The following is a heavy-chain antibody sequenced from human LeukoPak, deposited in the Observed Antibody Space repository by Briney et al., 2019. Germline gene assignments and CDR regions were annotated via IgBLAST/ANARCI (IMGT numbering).Heavy chain of an antibody. D-gene: IGHD6-13*01. J-gene: IGHJ4*02. CDR1: GFTFSSYG. CDR3: AKDNRGYSSSYLDY. V-gene: IGHV3-30*02. Sequence: PGGSLRLSCAASGFTFSSYGMHWVRQAPGKGLEWVAFIRYDGVNKYYADSVKGRFTISRDNSKNKLYLQMNSLRAEDTAVYYCAKDNRGYSSSYLDYWGQGTLVTVSS. CDR2: IRYDGVNK.